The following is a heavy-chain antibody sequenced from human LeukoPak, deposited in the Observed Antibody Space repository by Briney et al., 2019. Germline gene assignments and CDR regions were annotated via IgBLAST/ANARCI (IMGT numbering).Heavy chain of an antibody. CDR3: ARHLKSGYSFGFDL. J-gene: IGHJ4*02. D-gene: IGHD5-18*01. Sequence: GGSLRLSCAASTFTLSYFGMHWGRQAPGKGLEWVAVIWYDGSNIYYADSVKGRFTVSRYNSKNTLYLQMNSLRAEDTAVYYCARHLKSGYSFGFDLWGQGTLVTVSP. CDR1: TFTLSYFG. CDR2: IWYDGSNI. V-gene: IGHV3-33*01.